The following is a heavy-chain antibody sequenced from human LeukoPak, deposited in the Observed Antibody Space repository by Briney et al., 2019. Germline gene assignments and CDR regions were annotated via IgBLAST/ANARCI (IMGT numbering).Heavy chain of an antibody. J-gene: IGHJ4*02. Sequence: ASVKVSCKASGYTFTSYAMHWVRQAPGQRLEWMGWINAGNGNTKYSQKFQGRVTITRDTSASTAYMELSSLRSDDTAVYYCARAVIPVAVKPAFDYWGQGTLVTVSS. D-gene: IGHD6-13*01. CDR1: GYTFTSYA. CDR2: INAGNGNT. CDR3: ARAVIPVAVKPAFDY. V-gene: IGHV1-3*01.